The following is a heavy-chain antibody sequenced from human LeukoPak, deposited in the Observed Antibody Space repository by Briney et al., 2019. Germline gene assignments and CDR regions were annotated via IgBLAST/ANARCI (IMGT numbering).Heavy chain of an antibody. Sequence: GGSLRLSCAASGFTFSSYGMHWVRQAPGKGLEWVAVISYDGSNKYYADSVKGRFTISRDNAKNSLYLQMNSLRAEDTALYYCARDLSDNYTIDYWGQGTLVTVSS. V-gene: IGHV3-30*03. D-gene: IGHD4-11*01. CDR3: ARDLSDNYTIDY. J-gene: IGHJ4*02. CDR2: ISYDGSNK. CDR1: GFTFSSYG.